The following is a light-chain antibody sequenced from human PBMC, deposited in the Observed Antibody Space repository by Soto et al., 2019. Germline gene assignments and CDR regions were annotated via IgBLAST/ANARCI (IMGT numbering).Light chain of an antibody. Sequence: EIVMTQSPATLSVSPGDRATLSCRASQSVGNDLAWYQQKPGQAPRLLIYDASTRATGIPARFSGSGSGTEFTLTISSLLSEDFAVYSCPQYNNWPLTFGGGTKVDIK. J-gene: IGKJ4*01. CDR1: QSVGND. CDR2: DAS. V-gene: IGKV3D-15*01. CDR3: PQYNNWPLT.